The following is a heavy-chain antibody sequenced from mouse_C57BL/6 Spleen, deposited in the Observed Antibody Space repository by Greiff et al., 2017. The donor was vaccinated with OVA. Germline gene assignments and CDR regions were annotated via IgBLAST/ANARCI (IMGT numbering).Heavy chain of an antibody. CDR2: IYPGNSDT. CDR1: GYTFTSYW. D-gene: IGHD1-1*01. V-gene: IGHV1-5*01. Sequence: VQLQQSGTVLARPGASVKMSCKTSGYTFTSYWMHWVKQRPGQGLEWIGAIYPGNSDTSYNQKFKGKAKLTAVTSDSTAYMALSRLTTEDSAVYYCTRTYYGSSSWYFDVWGTGTTVTGAS. CDR3: TRTYYGSSSWYFDV. J-gene: IGHJ1*03.